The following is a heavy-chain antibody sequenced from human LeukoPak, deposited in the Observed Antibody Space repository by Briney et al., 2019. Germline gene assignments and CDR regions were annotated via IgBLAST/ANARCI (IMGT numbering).Heavy chain of an antibody. J-gene: IGHJ6*02. Sequence: ASVKVSCKASGYTFTGYYMHWVRQAPGQGLEWMGWINPNSGGTNYAQKFQGRVTMTRDTSISTAYMELSRLRSDDTAVYYCARGVAGSDYARPGGMDVWGRGTTVTVSS. CDR3: ARGVAGSDYARPGGMDV. D-gene: IGHD5-12*01. CDR1: GYTFTGYY. CDR2: INPNSGGT. V-gene: IGHV1-2*02.